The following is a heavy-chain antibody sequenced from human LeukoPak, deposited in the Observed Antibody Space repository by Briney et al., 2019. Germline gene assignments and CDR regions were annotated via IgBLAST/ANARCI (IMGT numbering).Heavy chain of an antibody. CDR1: GYTFTTYG. J-gene: IGHJ6*02. V-gene: IGHV1-18*01. CDR2: ISVYNGNT. D-gene: IGHD3-3*01. Sequence: ASVKVSCKTSGYTFTTYGINWVRQAPGQGLEWMGWISVYNGNTNYAENLQDRVTMTTDTSTSTAYIELRSLRSDDTAVYYCARDMGGYYNYYYYGIDVWGQGTTVTVSS. CDR3: ARDMGGYYNYYYYGIDV.